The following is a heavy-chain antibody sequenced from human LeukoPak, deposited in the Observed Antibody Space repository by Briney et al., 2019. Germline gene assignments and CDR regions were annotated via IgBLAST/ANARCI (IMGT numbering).Heavy chain of an antibody. V-gene: IGHV4-39*01. CDR1: GDLISDTTYY. J-gene: IGHJ4*02. CDR3: ARHDPRIVIAPGTIHD. CDR2: VFYDGTP. D-gene: IGHD2-2*02. Sequence: SETLSLTCFVSGDLISDTTYYWGWVRQPPGKGLEWIASVFYDGTPYSNPSLKSRVTISVDTTKNQFSLRLNSVTATATAVYYWARHDPRIVIAPGTIHDWGQGALVTVSS.